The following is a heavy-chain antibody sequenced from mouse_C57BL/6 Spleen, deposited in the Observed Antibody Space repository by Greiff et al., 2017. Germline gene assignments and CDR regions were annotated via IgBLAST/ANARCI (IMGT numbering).Heavy chain of an antibody. CDR1: GYTFPSYW. J-gene: IGHJ3*01. D-gene: IGHD2-5*01. V-gene: IGHV1-53*01. CDR3: AGSYSNYTWFAY. Sequence: QVQLQQPGTELVKPGASVKLSCKASGYTFPSYWMPWVKQRPGQGLEWIGNINPSNGGTNYNEKFKSKATLTVDKSSSTAYMQLSSLTSEDSAVYYCAGSYSNYTWFAYWGQGTLVTVSA. CDR2: INPSNGGT.